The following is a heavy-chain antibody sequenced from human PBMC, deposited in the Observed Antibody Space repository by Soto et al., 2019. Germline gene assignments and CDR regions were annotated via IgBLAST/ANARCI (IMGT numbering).Heavy chain of an antibody. CDR2: ISGSGGST. D-gene: IGHD4-17*01. J-gene: IGHJ6*02. Sequence: EVQLLESGGGLVQPGGSLRLSCAASGFTFSSYAMSWVRQAPGKGLEWVSAISGSGGSTYYADSVKGRFTISRDNSKNTLYLQMNSLRAEDTAVYYCAKQSLDGDYVYYYYGMDVWGQGTSVTVSS. CDR1: GFTFSSYA. V-gene: IGHV3-23*01. CDR3: AKQSLDGDYVYYYYGMDV.